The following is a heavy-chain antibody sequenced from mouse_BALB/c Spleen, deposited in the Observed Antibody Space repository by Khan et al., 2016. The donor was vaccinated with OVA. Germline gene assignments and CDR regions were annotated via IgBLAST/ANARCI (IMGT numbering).Heavy chain of an antibody. CDR3: TRREKYGYDPSWFAY. CDR2: INPSDSES. D-gene: IGHD2-2*01. CDR1: GYTFTSYW. Sequence: QVQLQQPGAELVRPGASVKLSCKASGYTFTSYWMNWVRQRPGQGLEWVGKINPSDSESHYNQMFKDKATLTVDNSSGTAYMQLSSLTSEDSAVYYCTRREKYGYDPSWFAYWGQGTLVTVSA. J-gene: IGHJ3*01. V-gene: IGHV1-61*01.